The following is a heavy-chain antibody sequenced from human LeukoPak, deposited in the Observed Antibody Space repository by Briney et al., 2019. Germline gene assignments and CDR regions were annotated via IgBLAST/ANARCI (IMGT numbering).Heavy chain of an antibody. V-gene: IGHV1-8*01. Sequence: ASVKVSCKASGYTFTSYDINWVRQAPGQGLEWMGWMYPNSGNTGYAQKFQGRVTMTRNTSISTAYMELSSLRSEDTAVYYCARGSDSSSWYPISRSSYYYYYYMDVWGKGATVTVSS. CDR2: MYPNSGNT. CDR1: GYTFTSYD. CDR3: ARGSDSSSWYPISRSSYYYYYYMDV. J-gene: IGHJ6*03. D-gene: IGHD6-13*01.